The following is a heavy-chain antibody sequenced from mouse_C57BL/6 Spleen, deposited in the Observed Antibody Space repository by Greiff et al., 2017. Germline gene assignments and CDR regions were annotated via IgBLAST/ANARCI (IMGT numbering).Heavy chain of an antibody. CDR1: GFTFSSYA. D-gene: IGHD4-1*01. J-gene: IGHJ1*03. CDR2: ISDGGSYT. V-gene: IGHV5-4*01. Sequence: EVNVVESGGGLVKPGGSLKLSCAASGFTFSSYAMSWVRQTPEKRLEWVATISDGGSYTYYPDNVKGRFTISRDNAKNNLYLQMSHLKSEDTAMYYCARDRKGPGTGYFDVWGTGTTVTVSS. CDR3: ARDRKGPGTGYFDV.